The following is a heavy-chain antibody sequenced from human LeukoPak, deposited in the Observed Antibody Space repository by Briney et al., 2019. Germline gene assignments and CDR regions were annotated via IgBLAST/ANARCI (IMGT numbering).Heavy chain of an antibody. CDR2: IYYSGST. D-gene: IGHD3-22*01. Sequence: PSETLSLTCTVSGGSISSYYWSWIRQPPGKGLEWIGYIYYSGSTNYNPSLKSRVTISVDTSKNQFSLRLSSVTAADTAVYYCARVAGYMIEDYFDYWGQGTLVTVSS. CDR1: GGSISSYY. CDR3: ARVAGYMIEDYFDY. J-gene: IGHJ4*02. V-gene: IGHV4-59*01.